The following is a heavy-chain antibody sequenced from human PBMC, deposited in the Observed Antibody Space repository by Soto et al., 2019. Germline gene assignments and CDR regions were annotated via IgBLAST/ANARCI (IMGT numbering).Heavy chain of an antibody. Sequence: RASVKVSCKASGYTFTSYDINWVRQATGQGLEWMGWMNPNSGNTGYAQKFQGRVTMTRNTSISTAYMELSSLRSEDTAVYYCARGSGLRYFDWLPPPGYYYGMDVWGQGTTVTVSS. CDR1: GYTFTSYD. V-gene: IGHV1-8*01. D-gene: IGHD3-9*01. CDR2: MNPNSGNT. J-gene: IGHJ6*02. CDR3: ARGSGLRYFDWLPPPGYYYGMDV.